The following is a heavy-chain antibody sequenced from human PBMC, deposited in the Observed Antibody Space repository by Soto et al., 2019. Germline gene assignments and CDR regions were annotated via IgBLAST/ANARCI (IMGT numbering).Heavy chain of an antibody. CDR1: GDTFSSYA. CDR3: AKTPPRSTATAYYFDS. Sequence: QVQLVQSGAEVKKPGSSVKVSCKASGDTFSSYAISWVRQAPGQGLEWLGGIIPIYATANYAQKFQGRVTITADESTNTAYMELRSLRSEDTALYYCAKTPPRSTATAYYFDSWGQGTLVTVSS. J-gene: IGHJ4*02. V-gene: IGHV1-69*12. CDR2: IIPIYATA. D-gene: IGHD4-17*01.